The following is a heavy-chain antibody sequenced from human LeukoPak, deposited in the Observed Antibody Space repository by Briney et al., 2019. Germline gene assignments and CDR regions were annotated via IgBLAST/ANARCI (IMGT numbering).Heavy chain of an antibody. CDR2: SDYSGST. J-gene: IGHJ1*01. Sequence: SETLSLTCTVSGGYVSGSSYYWTWIRQPPGKGLEWIGYSDYSGSTNYNPSLESRVTISVDTSQNQFSLKLRSVTAPDTAVYYCAPAGGPFQHWGQGTLVTVSS. D-gene: IGHD3-16*01. V-gene: IGHV4-61*01. CDR1: GGYVSGSSYY. CDR3: APAGGPFQH.